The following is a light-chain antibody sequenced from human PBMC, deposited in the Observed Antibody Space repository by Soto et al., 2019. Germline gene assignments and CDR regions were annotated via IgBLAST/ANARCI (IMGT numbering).Light chain of an antibody. J-gene: IGLJ2*01. V-gene: IGLV1-44*01. Sequence: QLVLTQPPSASGTPGQRVTISCSGSSSNVGSNTVNWYQQLPGTAPKLLIYSNNQRPSGVPDRFSGSKSGTSASRAISGLRSEDEADYYCAAWDDSLNVVVFGGGTKLTVL. CDR2: SNN. CDR3: AAWDDSLNVVV. CDR1: SSNVGSNT.